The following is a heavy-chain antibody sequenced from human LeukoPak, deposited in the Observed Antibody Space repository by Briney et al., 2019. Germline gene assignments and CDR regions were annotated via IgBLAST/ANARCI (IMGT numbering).Heavy chain of an antibody. CDR2: TYYRSKWYN. Sequence: SQTLSLTCGISGDSVSTNGVAWNWIRQSPSRGLEWLGRTYYRSKWYNDYAVSVESRITINPDTSRNQFSLQLNSVTPEDTAVYYCARGRSSAFDTWGQGTVVTVSS. V-gene: IGHV6-1*01. CDR3: ARGRSSAFDT. J-gene: IGHJ3*02. CDR1: GDSVSTNGVA.